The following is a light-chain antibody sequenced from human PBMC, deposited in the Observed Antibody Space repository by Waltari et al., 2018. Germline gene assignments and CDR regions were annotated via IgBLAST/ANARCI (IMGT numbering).Light chain of an antibody. V-gene: IGKV3-20*01. Sequence: CKASQTLTGIWVTLYHQNPGQSRRRLSYGESNWAPGIPVRFSGSGSGTDFTLTISRLEPEDSAVYDGQQYDGSVVTFGGGTKVEIK. CDR3: QQYDGSVVT. J-gene: IGKJ4*01. CDR2: GES. CDR1: QTLTGIW.